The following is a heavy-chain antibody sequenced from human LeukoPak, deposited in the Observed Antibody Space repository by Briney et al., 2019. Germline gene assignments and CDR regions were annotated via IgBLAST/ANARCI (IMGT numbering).Heavy chain of an antibody. CDR2: INHSRST. V-gene: IGHV4-34*01. D-gene: IGHD3-22*01. CDR3: ARESYDSSGLGPFDY. Sequence: PSETLSLTCAVYGGSFSGYYWSWIRQSPGKGLEWIGEINHSRSTNYNPSLKSRVTISRDTSKNQFSLRLSPVTAEDTAVYYCARESYDSSGLGPFDYWGQGTLVTVSS. J-gene: IGHJ4*02. CDR1: GGSFSGYY.